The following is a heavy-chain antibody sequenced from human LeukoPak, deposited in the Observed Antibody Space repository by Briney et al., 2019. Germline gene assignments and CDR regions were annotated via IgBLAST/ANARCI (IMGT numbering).Heavy chain of an antibody. D-gene: IGHD5-24*01. Sequence: GGSLRLSCAASGFVVSTNYMSWVRQAPGKGLEWVSVLYSGGSTYYTDSVKGRFTISRDNSNNTLYLRMNNLRAEDTAVYYCAMDSAWLPLKFDYWGPGTLVAVSS. CDR2: LYSGGST. CDR1: GFVVSTNY. V-gene: IGHV3-66*01. CDR3: AMDSAWLPLKFDY. J-gene: IGHJ4*02.